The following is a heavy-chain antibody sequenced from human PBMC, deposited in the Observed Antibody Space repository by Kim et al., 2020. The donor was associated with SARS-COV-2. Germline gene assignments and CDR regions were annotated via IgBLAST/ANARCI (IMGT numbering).Heavy chain of an antibody. Sequence: YADSVKGRFIISRDNSKTTLYLQMNSLRAEDTAVYYCARDMVRGVRIFGYWGQGTLVTVSS. CDR3: ARDMVRGVRIFGY. V-gene: IGHV3-30*01. J-gene: IGHJ4*02. D-gene: IGHD3-10*01.